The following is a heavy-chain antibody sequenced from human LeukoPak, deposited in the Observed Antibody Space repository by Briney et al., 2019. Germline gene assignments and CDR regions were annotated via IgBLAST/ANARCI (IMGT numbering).Heavy chain of an antibody. D-gene: IGHD2-15*01. CDR1: GRSFSGYY. V-gene: IGHV4-34*01. CDR3: ARGPRIVVVVAATLPHAFDI. Sequence: SETLSLTCAVYGRSFSGYYWSWLRQPPGKGLEWIGEINHSGSTNYNPSLKSRVTISVDTSKNQFSLKLSSVTAADTAVYYCARGPRIVVVVAATLPHAFDIWGQGTMVTVSS. J-gene: IGHJ3*02. CDR2: INHSGST.